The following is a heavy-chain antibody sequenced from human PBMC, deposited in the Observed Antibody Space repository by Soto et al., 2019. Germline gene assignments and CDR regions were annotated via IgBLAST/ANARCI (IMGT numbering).Heavy chain of an antibody. D-gene: IGHD3-10*01. CDR2: ISYDGSNK. J-gene: IGHJ4*02. Sequence: HHGGSLRLSCAASGFTFSSYAMHWVRKDPGKGLEWVAVISYDGSNKYYADSVKGRFTISRDNSKNTLYLQMNSLRAEDTAVYYCARDDGGLSPYDYWGQGTLVTVSS. CDR1: GFTFSSYA. V-gene: IGHV3-30-3*01. CDR3: ARDDGGLSPYDY.